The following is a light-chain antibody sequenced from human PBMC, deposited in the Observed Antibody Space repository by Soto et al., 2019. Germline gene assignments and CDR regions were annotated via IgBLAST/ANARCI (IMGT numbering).Light chain of an antibody. J-gene: IGLJ1*01. V-gene: IGLV1-47*01. CDR2: RNN. Sequence: QSVLTQPPSASGTPGQRVTISCSGSSSNIGSNYVYWYQQLPGTAPKLLIYRNNQRPSGVPDRFSGSKSGTSASLAISGLRSEDEADYYCAAWDDSLNGYVFGRGTKLTVL. CDR3: AAWDDSLNGYV. CDR1: SSNIGSNY.